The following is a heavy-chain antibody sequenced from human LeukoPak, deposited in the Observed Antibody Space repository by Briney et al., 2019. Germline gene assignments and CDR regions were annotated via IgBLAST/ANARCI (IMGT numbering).Heavy chain of an antibody. CDR2: INPNSGGT. Sequence: ASVKVSCKASGYTFTGYYMHWVRQAPGQGLEWMGRINPNSGGTKYAQKFQGRVTMTRDTSISTAYMELSRLRSDDTAVYYCARDQRITMVRGVTRPDYWGQGTLVTVSS. J-gene: IGHJ4*02. V-gene: IGHV1-2*06. CDR3: ARDQRITMVRGVTRPDY. CDR1: GYTFTGYY. D-gene: IGHD3-10*01.